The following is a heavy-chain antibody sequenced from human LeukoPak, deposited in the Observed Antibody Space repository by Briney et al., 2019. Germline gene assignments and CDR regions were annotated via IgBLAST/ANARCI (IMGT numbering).Heavy chain of an antibody. CDR3: AREFEATGFWALDY. Sequence: GGSLRLSCRVSGFTFNTYWMHWVRQAPGKGLVWVSRMNNDGRVISYADSVKGRFTTSRDNAKNTLYLQMNSLRAEDTAVYYCAREFEATGFWALDYWGQGTLVTVSS. V-gene: IGHV3-74*01. CDR2: MNNDGRVI. J-gene: IGHJ4*02. CDR1: GFTFNTYW. D-gene: IGHD3-16*01.